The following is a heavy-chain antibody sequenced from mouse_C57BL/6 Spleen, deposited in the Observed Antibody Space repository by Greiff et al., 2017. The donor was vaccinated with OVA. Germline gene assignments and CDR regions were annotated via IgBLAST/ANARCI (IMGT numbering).Heavy chain of an antibody. V-gene: IGHV2-2*01. J-gene: IGHJ3*01. CDR1: GFSLTSYG. D-gene: IGHD2-4*01. CDR2: IWSGGST. CDR3: ASYYDYDWFAY. Sequence: VKLVESGPGLVQPSQSLSITCTVSGFSLTSYGVHWVRQSPGKGLEWLGVIWSGGSTDYNAAFISRLSISKDNSKSQVFFKMNSLQADDTAIYYCASYYDYDWFAYWGQGTLVTVSA.